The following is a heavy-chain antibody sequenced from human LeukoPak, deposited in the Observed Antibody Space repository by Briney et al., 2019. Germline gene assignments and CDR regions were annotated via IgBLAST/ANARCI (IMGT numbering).Heavy chain of an antibody. J-gene: IGHJ4*02. CDR1: GFTLSSYS. Sequence: PGGSLRLSCAASGFTLSSYSMNWVRQAPGKGLEWVSSISSSSYIYYADSVKGRFTISRDNAKNSLYLQMNSLRAEDTAVYYCARDPFDGYYFDYWGQGTLVTVSS. D-gene: IGHD3-9*01. CDR3: ARDPFDGYYFDY. CDR2: ISSSSYI. V-gene: IGHV3-21*01.